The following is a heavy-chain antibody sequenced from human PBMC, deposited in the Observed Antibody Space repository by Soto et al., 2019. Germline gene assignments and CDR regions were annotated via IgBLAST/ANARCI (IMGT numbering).Heavy chain of an antibody. J-gene: IGHJ6*02. D-gene: IGHD3-3*01. CDR1: RFTVSSNY. V-gene: IGHV3-53*01. Sequence: PGGSLRLSCAASRFTVSSNYMSWVRQAPGKGLEWVSVIYSGGSTYYADSVKGRFTISRDNAKNTLYLQMNSLRAEDTAVYYCGRDCQSGFWTGYSPVVRGPGXSVT. CDR3: GRDCQSGFWTGYSPVV. CDR2: IYSGGST.